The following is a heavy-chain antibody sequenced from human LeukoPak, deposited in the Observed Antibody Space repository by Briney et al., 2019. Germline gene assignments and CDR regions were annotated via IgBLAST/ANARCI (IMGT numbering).Heavy chain of an antibody. Sequence: GGSLRLSCAASGFTFSSYGMHWVRQAPGKGLEWVAVIWYDGSNKYYADSVKGRFTISRDSSKNTLYLQMNSLRAEDTAVYYCARTMRPILTGYYSLDYWGQGTLVTVSS. J-gene: IGHJ4*02. CDR3: ARTMRPILTGYYSLDY. CDR2: IWYDGSNK. V-gene: IGHV3-33*01. D-gene: IGHD3-9*01. CDR1: GFTFSSYG.